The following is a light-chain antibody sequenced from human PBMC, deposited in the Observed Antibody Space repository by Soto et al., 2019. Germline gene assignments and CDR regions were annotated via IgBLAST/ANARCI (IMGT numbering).Light chain of an antibody. CDR1: SSDVGGYNY. J-gene: IGLJ1*01. V-gene: IGLV2-14*01. CDR2: EVG. Sequence: QSALTQPASVSGSPGQSITISCSGTSSDVGGYNYVSWYQHHPGKAPKVIIYEVGYRPSGVSNRFSGSKSGNTASLTISGLQTEDEADYYCSSYTITDNPYVFGTGTKLTVL. CDR3: SSYTITDNPYV.